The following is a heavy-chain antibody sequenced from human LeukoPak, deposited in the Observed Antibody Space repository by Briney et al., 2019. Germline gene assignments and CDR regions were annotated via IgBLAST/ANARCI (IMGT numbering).Heavy chain of an antibody. CDR1: GFTFSSYA. CDR2: ISGSGGST. D-gene: IGHD2-15*01. V-gene: IGHV3-23*01. CDR3: AKGDCSGGSCYNFDY. Sequence: AGSLRLSCAASGFTFSSYAMSWVRQAPGKGLEWVSAISGSGGSTYYADSVKGRFTISRDNSKNTLYLQMNSLRAEDTAVYYCAKGDCSGGSCYNFDYWGQGTLVTVSS. J-gene: IGHJ4*02.